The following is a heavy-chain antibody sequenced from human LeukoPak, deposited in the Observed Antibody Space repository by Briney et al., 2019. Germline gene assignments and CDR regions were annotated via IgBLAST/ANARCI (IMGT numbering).Heavy chain of an antibody. J-gene: IGHJ6*02. D-gene: IGHD1-26*01. Sequence: ASVKVSCKASGYTFTSYYMHLVRQAPGQGLGRVGIINPSGGSTSYAQKFQGRVTMTRDTSTSKVYMELSSLRSEDTAVYYCARVKGQVGATTGYYYYYGMDVWGQGPTVTVSS. CDR3: ARVKGQVGATTGYYYYYGMDV. CDR1: GYTFTSYY. V-gene: IGHV1-46*01. CDR2: INPSGGST.